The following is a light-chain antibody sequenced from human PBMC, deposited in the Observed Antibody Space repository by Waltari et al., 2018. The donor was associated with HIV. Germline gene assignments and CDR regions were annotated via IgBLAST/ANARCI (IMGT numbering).Light chain of an antibody. CDR3: SSYTSSSTRV. V-gene: IGLV2-14*01. Sequence: QSALTQPASVSGSPGQSITISCPGTSSDVGGSNYVSWYHQHPGKAPKLMIYEVSNRPSGVSNRFSGSKSGNTASLTISGLQAEDEADYYCSSYTSSSTRVFGGGTKLTVL. CDR2: EVS. J-gene: IGLJ3*02. CDR1: SSDVGGSNY.